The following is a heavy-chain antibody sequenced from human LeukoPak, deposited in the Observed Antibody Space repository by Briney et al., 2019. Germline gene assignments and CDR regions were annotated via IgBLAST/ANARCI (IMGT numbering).Heavy chain of an antibody. J-gene: IGHJ4*02. CDR2: IYYSGST. Sequence: SETLSLTCTVSGGSISSRSYYWGWIRQPPGKGLEWIGSIYYSGSTYYNPSLKSRVTISVDTSKNQFSLKLSSVTAADTAVYYCARKRWLGFDYWGQGTLVTVSS. V-gene: IGHV4-39*07. CDR1: GGSISSRSYY. D-gene: IGHD5-24*01. CDR3: ARKRWLGFDY.